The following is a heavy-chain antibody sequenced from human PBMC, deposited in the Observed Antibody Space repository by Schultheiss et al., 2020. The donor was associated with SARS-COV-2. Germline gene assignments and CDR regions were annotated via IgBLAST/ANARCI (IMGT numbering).Heavy chain of an antibody. D-gene: IGHD3-10*01. Sequence: SGPTLVKPTQTLTLTCTFSGFSLSTSGVGVGWIRQPPGKALEWLALIYWDDDKRYSPSLKSRLTISKDTSKSQVVLTMTNMDPVDTATYYCARIPSGGGYFDYWGQGTLVTVSS. J-gene: IGHJ4*02. CDR2: IYWDDDK. V-gene: IGHV2-5*02. CDR3: ARIPSGGGYFDY. CDR1: GFSLSTSGVG.